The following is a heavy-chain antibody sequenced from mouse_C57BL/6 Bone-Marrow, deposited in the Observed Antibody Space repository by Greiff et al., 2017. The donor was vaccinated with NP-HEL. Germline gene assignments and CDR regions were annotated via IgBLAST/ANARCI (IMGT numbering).Heavy chain of an antibody. J-gene: IGHJ3*01. Sequence: EVMLVESGGGLVKPGGSLKLSCAASGFTFSSYAMSWVRQTPEKRLEWVATISDGGSYTYYPDNVKGRFTISRDNAKNHLYLQMSHLKSEDTAMYYCAREGIYYDYGFAYWGQGTLVTVSA. V-gene: IGHV5-4*01. CDR1: GFTFSSYA. CDR2: ISDGGSYT. D-gene: IGHD2-4*01. CDR3: AREGIYYDYGFAY.